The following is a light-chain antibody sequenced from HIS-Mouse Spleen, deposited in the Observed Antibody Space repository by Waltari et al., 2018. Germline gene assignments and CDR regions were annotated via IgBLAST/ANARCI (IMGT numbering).Light chain of an antibody. J-gene: IGKJ5*01. CDR2: GAS. Sequence: ELVLTQSPVTLSLSPGDRATLSCRASQSVSSSDLAWYQQKPGQAPRLLIYGASSRATGIPDRFSGSGSGTDFTLTISRLEPEDFAVYYCQQYGSSPPITFGQGTRLEIK. CDR3: QQYGSSPPIT. CDR1: QSVSSSD. V-gene: IGKV3-20*01.